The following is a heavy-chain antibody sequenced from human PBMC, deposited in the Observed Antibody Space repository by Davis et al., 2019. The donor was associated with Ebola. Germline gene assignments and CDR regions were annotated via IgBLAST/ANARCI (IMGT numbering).Heavy chain of an antibody. CDR3: AREGVGYYYGSGSYYYYGMDV. V-gene: IGHV3-48*03. D-gene: IGHD3-10*01. CDR2: ISSSVSTI. Sequence: RGSLRLSCAASGFTFSSYAMNCVRHAPGKGLEWVSYISSSVSTIYYADSVKGRFTISRDNAKNTLYLQMNSLRAEDTAVYYCAREGVGYYYGSGSYYYYGMDVWGQGTTVTVSS. J-gene: IGHJ6*02. CDR1: GFTFSSYA.